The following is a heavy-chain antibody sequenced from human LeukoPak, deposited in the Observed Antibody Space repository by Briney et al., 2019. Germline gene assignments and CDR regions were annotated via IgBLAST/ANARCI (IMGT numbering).Heavy chain of an antibody. Sequence: PGGSLRLSCAASGFTFEHYWMTWIRQAPGKGLEWVPYISSISSGIYYADSVKGRFTISRDNAQNSLYLQMNSLRAEDTAVYYCAREAVTHFDYWGQGTLVTVSS. CDR1: GFTFEHYW. V-gene: IGHV3-48*01. CDR2: ISSISSGI. D-gene: IGHD1-14*01. CDR3: AREAVTHFDY. J-gene: IGHJ4*02.